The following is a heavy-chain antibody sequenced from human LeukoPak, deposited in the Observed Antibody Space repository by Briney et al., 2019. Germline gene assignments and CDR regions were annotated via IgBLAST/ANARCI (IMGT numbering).Heavy chain of an antibody. CDR2: IYYSGST. Sequence: SETLSLTCTVSGGSISSYYWSWIRQPPGKGLEWIGHIYYSGSTNNNPSLNSRVTISGDTSKNQIFLKLSSVTAADTAVYYCARDRAPGELDAFDIWGQGTMVTVSS. J-gene: IGHJ3*02. CDR3: ARDRAPGELDAFDI. V-gene: IGHV4-59*01. D-gene: IGHD1-7*01. CDR1: GGSISSYY.